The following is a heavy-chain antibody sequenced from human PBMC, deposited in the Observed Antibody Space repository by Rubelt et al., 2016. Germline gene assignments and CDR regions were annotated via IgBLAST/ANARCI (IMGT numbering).Heavy chain of an antibody. CDR2: ISAYNGNT. D-gene: IGHD6-13*01. CDR1: GYTFTSYG. J-gene: IGHJ4*02. CDR3: ARVISGVEYSSSWHFDY. Sequence: QVQMVQSAGEVKKPGASVKVSCTASGYTFTSYGISWVRQAPGQGLEWMGWISAYNGNTNYAQKLQGIVTMPTDTSTSTAYMELRSLRSDDTAVYYCARVISGVEYSSSWHFDYWGQGTLVTVSS. V-gene: IGHV1-18*01.